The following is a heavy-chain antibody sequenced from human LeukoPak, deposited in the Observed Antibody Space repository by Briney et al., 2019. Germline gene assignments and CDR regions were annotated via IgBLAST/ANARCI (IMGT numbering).Heavy chain of an antibody. Sequence: GGSLRLSCAASGFTFSSYSMNWVRQAPGKGLEWVSSVSISTDSIYYADSVKGRFTISRDNAKNSLYLQMNSLRAEDTAVYYCARDHHRRLYDSQARDTFDIWGQGTMVTVSS. CDR2: VSISTDSI. V-gene: IGHV3-21*01. D-gene: IGHD3-22*01. J-gene: IGHJ3*02. CDR1: GFTFSSYS. CDR3: ARDHHRRLYDSQARDTFDI.